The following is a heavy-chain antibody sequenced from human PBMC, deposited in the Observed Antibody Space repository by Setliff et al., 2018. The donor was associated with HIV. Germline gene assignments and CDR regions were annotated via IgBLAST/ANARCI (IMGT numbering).Heavy chain of an antibody. CDR2: ISAYNGNT. CDR1: GYTFTSYG. Sequence: ASVKVSCKASGYTFTSYGISWVRQASGQGLEWMGWISAYNGNTNYAQKLQGRVTMTTDTSTSTAYMELRSLRSDDTAVYYCAREGGDSSGYYYAPQDYWGQGTLVTVSS. D-gene: IGHD3-22*01. J-gene: IGHJ4*02. V-gene: IGHV1-18*01. CDR3: AREGGDSSGYYYAPQDY.